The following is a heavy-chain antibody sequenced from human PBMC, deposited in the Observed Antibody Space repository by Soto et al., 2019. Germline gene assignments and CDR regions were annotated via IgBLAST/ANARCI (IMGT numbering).Heavy chain of an antibody. D-gene: IGHD1-20*01. CDR1: GFTLSSYA. J-gene: IGHJ3*02. CDR3: GRHGWITVTVDGFDS. Sequence: GGSLRLSCAASGFTLSSYAMNWVRQPPGKGLQWVSSIDGSSTYRYYADSLRGRFTISRDNAKNSLYLEMSSLRAEDTATYYCGRHGWITVTVDGFDSWGQGTVVTVSS. CDR2: IDGSSTYR. V-gene: IGHV3-21*01.